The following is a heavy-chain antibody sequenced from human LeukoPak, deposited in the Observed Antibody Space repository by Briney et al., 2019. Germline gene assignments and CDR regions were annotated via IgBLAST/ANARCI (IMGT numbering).Heavy chain of an antibody. CDR2: ISYDGSNK. V-gene: IGHV3-30*04. CDR1: GFTFSSYA. D-gene: IGHD3-3*01. Sequence: GGSLRLSCAASGFTFSSYAMHWVRQAPGKGLEWVAVISYDGSNKYYADSVKGRFTISRDNSKNTLYLQMNSLRAEDTGVYYCAKDHYWSIDYWGRGTLVTVSS. CDR3: AKDHYWSIDY. J-gene: IGHJ4*02.